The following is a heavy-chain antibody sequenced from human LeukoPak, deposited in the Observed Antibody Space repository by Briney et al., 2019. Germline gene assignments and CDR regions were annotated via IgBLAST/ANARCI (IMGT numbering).Heavy chain of an antibody. CDR3: ARHSTLNFLDY. CDR1: GGSINSHY. Sequence: PSETLSLTCSVSGGSINSHYWSWIRQPPGKGLKWIGYIHYSGSTLYNPALESRAAISRDTPKNHFPLMLTSVTAADTAFYFCARHSTLNFLDYWGRGTLVTVSS. CDR2: IHYSGST. D-gene: IGHD1-20*01. V-gene: IGHV4-59*08. J-gene: IGHJ4*02.